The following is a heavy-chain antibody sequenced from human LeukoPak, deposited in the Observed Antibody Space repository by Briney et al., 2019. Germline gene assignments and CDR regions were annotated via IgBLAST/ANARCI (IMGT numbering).Heavy chain of an antibody. D-gene: IGHD1-7*01. J-gene: IGHJ4*02. CDR3: AKDSLSPPWNSLFDY. V-gene: IGHV3-48*03. CDR2: ISSSGSTI. CDR1: GFTFSSYE. Sequence: GGSLRLSCAASGFTFSSYEMNWVRQAPGKGLEWVSYISSSGSTIYYADSVKGRFTISRDNSKNTLYLQMNSLRAEDTAVYYCAKDSLSPPWNSLFDYWGQGTLVTVSS.